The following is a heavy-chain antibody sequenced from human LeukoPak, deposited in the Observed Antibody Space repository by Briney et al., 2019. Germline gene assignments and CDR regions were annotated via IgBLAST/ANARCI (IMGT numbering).Heavy chain of an antibody. CDR1: GGSISSSNYY. V-gene: IGHV4-39*01. D-gene: IGHD4-23*01. J-gene: IGHJ6*03. CDR3: ARHVPVIPTTKRYFYMDV. Sequence: SETLSLTCTVSGGSISSSNYYWGWIRQPPGMGLEWIGTIYYSGNTYYNPSLKSRITISIDTSKNQFSLKLNSVTAADTAVYYCARHVPVIPTTKRYFYMDVWGKGTTVTVSS. CDR2: IYYSGNT.